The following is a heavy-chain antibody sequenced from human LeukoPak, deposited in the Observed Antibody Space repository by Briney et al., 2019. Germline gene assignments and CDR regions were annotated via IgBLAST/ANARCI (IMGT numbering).Heavy chain of an antibody. D-gene: IGHD3-10*01. CDR1: GGSISSSNW. CDR2: IYHSGST. Sequence: SETLSLTCAVSGGSISSSNWWSWVRQPPGKGLEWIGEIYHSGSTNYNPSLKSRVTISVDESKNQFSLKLSSVTAADTAVYYCARVFPKYGSGSYSKDAFDIWGQGTMVTVSS. CDR3: ARVFPKYGSGSYSKDAFDI. V-gene: IGHV4-4*02. J-gene: IGHJ3*02.